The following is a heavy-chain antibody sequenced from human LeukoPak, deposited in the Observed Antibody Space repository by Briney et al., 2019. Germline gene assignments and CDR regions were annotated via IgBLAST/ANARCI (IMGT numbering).Heavy chain of an antibody. CDR1: GGSFSGYY. D-gene: IGHD6-13*01. V-gene: IGHV4-34*01. J-gene: IGHJ6*02. CDR3: ARDMGLFVAAAGTCMDV. CDR2: INHSGST. Sequence: PSETLSLTCAVYGGSFSGYYWSWIRQPPGKGLEWIGEINHSGSTNYNPSLKSRVTISVDTSKNQFSLKLSSVTAADTAVYYCARDMGLFVAAAGTCMDVWGQGTTVTVSS.